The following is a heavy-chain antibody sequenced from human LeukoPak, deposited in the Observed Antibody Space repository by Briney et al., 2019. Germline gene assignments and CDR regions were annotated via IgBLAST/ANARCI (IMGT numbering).Heavy chain of an antibody. CDR1: GFTFNYYT. Sequence: PGGSLRLSCAASGFTFNYYTMNWVRQAPGKGLEWVSSVSYSGSHTYYADSVRGRFTISRDNSKNTLYLQMNSLRADDTAVYYCAERPVAMDYYDYWGQGTLVTVSS. V-gene: IGHV3-23*01. CDR2: VSYSGSHT. D-gene: IGHD6-19*01. J-gene: IGHJ4*02. CDR3: AERPVAMDYYDY.